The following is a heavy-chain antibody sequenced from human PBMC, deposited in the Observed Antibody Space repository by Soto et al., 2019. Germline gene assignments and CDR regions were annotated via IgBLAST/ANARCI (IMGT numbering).Heavy chain of an antibody. J-gene: IGHJ6*03. V-gene: IGHV1-3*01. CDR2: INAGNGNT. Sequence: GASVKVSCKASGYTFTSYAMHWVRQAPGQRLEWMGWINAGNGNTKYSQKFQGRVTITRDTSASTAYMELSSLRSEDTAVYYCASGMAGPGYYYYYMDVWGKGTTVTVSS. D-gene: IGHD6-19*01. CDR1: GYTFTSYA. CDR3: ASGMAGPGYYYYYMDV.